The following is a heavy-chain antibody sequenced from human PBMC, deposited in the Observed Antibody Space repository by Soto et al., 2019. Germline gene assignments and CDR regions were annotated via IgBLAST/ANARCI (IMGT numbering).Heavy chain of an antibody. J-gene: IGHJ3*02. D-gene: IGHD6-19*01. CDR2: ISNSGDSR. V-gene: IGHV3-23*01. Sequence: EVQLLESGGALVQPGGSLRLSCAASGFTFDGYAVSWVRQAPGKRLEWVSSISNSGDSRYYPESVEGRFTISRDNSKKMLFLQMDSLRAEDTAIYYCAKERHAVVLWAFHNWGQGTMVTVSS. CDR3: AKERHAVVLWAFHN. CDR1: GFTFDGYA.